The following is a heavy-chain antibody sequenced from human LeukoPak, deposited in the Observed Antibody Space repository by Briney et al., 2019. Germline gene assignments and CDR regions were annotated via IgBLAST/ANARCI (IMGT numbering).Heavy chain of an antibody. CDR1: GFTCSDSY. Sequence: PGGSLRLSYVVSGFTCSDSYMSWTRQAPGKGLEWVSYISTCVSLIYYADSVKGRFTISRDNAKNSLFLQMNSLRAEDTAVYYCARHRSGGSQDDAFDIWGQGTMVTVSS. CDR2: ISTCVSLI. CDR3: ARHRSGGSQDDAFDI. V-gene: IGHV3-11*01. J-gene: IGHJ3*02. D-gene: IGHD2-15*01.